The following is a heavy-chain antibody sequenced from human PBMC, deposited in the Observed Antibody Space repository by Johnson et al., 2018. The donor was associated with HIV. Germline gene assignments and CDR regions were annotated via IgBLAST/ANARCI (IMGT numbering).Heavy chain of an antibody. V-gene: IGHV3-74*02. Sequence: VQLVESGGGLVKPGGSLRLSCAASGFTFNNAWMGWVRQAPGKGLEWVGRINSDGGSPAYADSVKGRFTISRDNAKNTLYLQMNSLRAEDTAVYYCARKVVVVAAAAGDAFDIWGQGTMVTVSS. D-gene: IGHD2-15*01. CDR1: GFTFNNAW. CDR3: ARKVVVVAAAAGDAFDI. CDR2: INSDGGSP. J-gene: IGHJ3*02.